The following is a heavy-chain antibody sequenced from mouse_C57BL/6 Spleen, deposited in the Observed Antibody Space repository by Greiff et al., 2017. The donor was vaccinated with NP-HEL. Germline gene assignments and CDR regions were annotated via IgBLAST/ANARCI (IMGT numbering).Heavy chain of an antibody. CDR3: ARGGSSGYLFAY. D-gene: IGHD3-2*02. CDR2: IYPGSGST. J-gene: IGHJ3*01. Sequence: QVQLQQPGAELVKPGASVKISCKASGYTFTSYWITWVKQRPGQGLEWIGDIYPGSGSTNYNEKFKSKATLTVDTSSSTAYMQLSSLTSEDSAVYYCARGGSSGYLFAYWGQGTLVTVSA. V-gene: IGHV1-55*01. CDR1: GYTFTSYW.